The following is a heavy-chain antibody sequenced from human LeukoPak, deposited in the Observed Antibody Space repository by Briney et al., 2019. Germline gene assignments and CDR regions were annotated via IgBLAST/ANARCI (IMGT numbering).Heavy chain of an antibody. J-gene: IGHJ4*02. V-gene: IGHV3-7*01. D-gene: IGHD2-21*02. CDR1: GFTFSSYW. CDR3: LIAATARGGFDY. Sequence: GGSLRLSCAASGFTFSSYWMSWVRQAPGKGLEWVANINQAGSETYYVDSVMGRFTISRDNAKDSLYLQMSSLRVGDTAVYFCLIAATARGGFDYWGQGTLVTVSS. CDR2: INQAGSET.